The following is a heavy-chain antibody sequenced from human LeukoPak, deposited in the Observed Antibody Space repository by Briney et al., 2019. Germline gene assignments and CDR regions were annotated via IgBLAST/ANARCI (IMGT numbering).Heavy chain of an antibody. J-gene: IGHJ6*02. CDR3: ARTRDANAYYYYYGMDV. Sequence: SETLSLTCTVSGGSINSYYWSWIRQPPGKGLEWIAYIYYSGSTYYNPSLKSRVTISVDTSKNQFSLKLSSVTAADTAVYYCARTRDANAYYYYYGMDVWGQGTTVTVSS. CDR2: IYYSGST. V-gene: IGHV4-59*08. D-gene: IGHD2-2*01. CDR1: GGSINSYY.